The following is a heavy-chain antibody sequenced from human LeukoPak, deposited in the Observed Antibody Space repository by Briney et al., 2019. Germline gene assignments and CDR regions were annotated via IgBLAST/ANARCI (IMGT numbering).Heavy chain of an antibody. V-gene: IGHV3-7*03. CDR2: IKQEGSEK. CDR3: ARDGWGPYSSTSDY. J-gene: IGHJ4*02. CDR1: GFIFSSYW. Sequence: GGSLRLAWAASGFIFSSYWMRWDRQAPGEGLEWVANIKQEGSEKYYVDSVKGRFTISRDNAKNSLYLQMNSLRAEDTAVYYCARDGWGPYSSTSDYWGQGTLVTVSS. D-gene: IGHD6-13*01.